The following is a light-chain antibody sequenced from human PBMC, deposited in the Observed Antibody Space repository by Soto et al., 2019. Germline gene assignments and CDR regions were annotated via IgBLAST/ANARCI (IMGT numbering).Light chain of an antibody. CDR1: HGIISY. Sequence: IRMTQSPSSLSASTGYRVTITCRASHGIISYLAWYQQKPGKAPKLLIYAASTLQSGVPSRFSGSGSGTDFTLTISCLQSEDFATYYCQQYYSYPLTFGGRTKADI. V-gene: IGKV1-8*01. J-gene: IGKJ4*01. CDR3: QQYYSYPLT. CDR2: AAS.